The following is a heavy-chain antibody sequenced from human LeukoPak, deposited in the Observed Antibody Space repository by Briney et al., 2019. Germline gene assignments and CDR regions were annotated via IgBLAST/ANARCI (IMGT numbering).Heavy chain of an antibody. CDR1: GESFSGYY. CDR3: ARGLVYYDSSGL. D-gene: IGHD3-22*01. J-gene: IGHJ4*02. Sequence: TSETLSLPCAVYGESFSGYYWSWIRQPPGKGLEWIGEINHSGSTNYNPSLKSRVTISVDTSKNQFSLKLSSVTAADTDVYYCARGLVYYDSSGLGGQGTLVTVSS. CDR2: INHSGST. V-gene: IGHV4-34*01.